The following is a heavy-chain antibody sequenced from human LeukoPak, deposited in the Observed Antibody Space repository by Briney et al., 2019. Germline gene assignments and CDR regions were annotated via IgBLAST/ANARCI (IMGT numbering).Heavy chain of an antibody. J-gene: IGHJ5*02. D-gene: IGHD2-2*02. CDR1: GGSISGSSYY. V-gene: IGHV4-39*01. CDR2: IYYSGST. Sequence: SETLSLTCTVSGGSISGSSYYWGWIRQPPGKGLEWNGSIYYSGSTYYNPSLKSRVTISVDTSKNQFSMKLSSVIAADTAVYDCASVVVPAAIRRYLWFDPWGQGTLVTVSS. CDR3: ASVVVPAAIRRYLWFDP.